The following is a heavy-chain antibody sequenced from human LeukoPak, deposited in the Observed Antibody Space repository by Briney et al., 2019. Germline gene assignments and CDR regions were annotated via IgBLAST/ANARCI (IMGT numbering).Heavy chain of an antibody. J-gene: IGHJ4*02. CDR1: GFTFSDYY. CDR3: ARAQGAQYYYDSSGYYYVLPTFDY. Sequence: GRSLRLSCAASGFTFSDYYMSWIRQAPGKGLEWVSYISSSGSTIYYADSVKGRFTISRDNAKNSLYLQMNSLRAEDTAVYYCARAQGAQYYYDSSGYYYVLPTFDYWGQGTLVTVSS. CDR2: ISSSGSTI. D-gene: IGHD3-22*01. V-gene: IGHV3-11*04.